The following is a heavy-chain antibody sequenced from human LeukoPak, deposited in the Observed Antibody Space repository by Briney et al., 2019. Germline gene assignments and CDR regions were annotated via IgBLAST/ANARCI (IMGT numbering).Heavy chain of an antibody. J-gene: IGHJ3*02. V-gene: IGHV1-2*02. CDR3: ASGLGILAARGAFDI. CDR1: GYTLTDYY. CDR2: INPNIGGT. D-gene: IGHD6-6*01. Sequence: ASVKVSCKASGYTLTDYYMHWVRQAPGQGLEWLGWINPNIGGTNYAQNFQGRVTMSRDTSISTAYMELSRLRSDDTAVYYCASGLGILAARGAFDIWGQGTMVTVSS.